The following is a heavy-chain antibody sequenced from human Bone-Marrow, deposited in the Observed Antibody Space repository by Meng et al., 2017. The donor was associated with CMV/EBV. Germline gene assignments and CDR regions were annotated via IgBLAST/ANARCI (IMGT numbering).Heavy chain of an antibody. CDR3: ARSGYSGGWYEIDY. D-gene: IGHD6-19*01. V-gene: IGHV4-59*01. CDR2: IYYSGS. CDR1: GDSISSYY. Sequence: SETLSLTCTVSGDSISSYYWSWIRQPPGKGLEWIGNIYYSGSNYNPSLKSRVTISIDASKSQFSLKLTSVTAADTAFYYCARSGYSGGWYEIDYWAQGTLVTVSS. J-gene: IGHJ4*02.